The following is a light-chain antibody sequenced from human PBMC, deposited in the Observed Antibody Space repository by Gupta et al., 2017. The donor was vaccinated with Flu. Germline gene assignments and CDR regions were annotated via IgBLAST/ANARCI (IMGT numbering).Light chain of an antibody. J-gene: IGKJ1*01. Sequence: PATLSVSPGERATLSCRASQDISINLGWYQEKPGLGPRLLIFDANTRANGVPARFSGSGYGTEFTLTISSLQSEDFAIYYCRHEDNWPQAFGQGTKVEIK. CDR2: DAN. CDR3: RHEDNWPQA. V-gene: IGKV3-15*01. CDR1: QDISIN.